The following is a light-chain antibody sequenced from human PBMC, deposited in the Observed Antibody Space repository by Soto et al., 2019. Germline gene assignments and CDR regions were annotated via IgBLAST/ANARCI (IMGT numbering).Light chain of an antibody. V-gene: IGKV4-1*01. CDR1: QSVLYSSNNKNY. CDR2: WAS. CDR3: QQYYNSPIT. Sequence: DIVMTQSPESLAVSLGERATINCKSSQSVLYSSNNKNYLAWYQQKPGQPPKLLIYWASTRGSGVPDRFSGSGSGTDFTLTISSLQAEDVAVYYCQQYYNSPITFGQGTRLEIK. J-gene: IGKJ5*01.